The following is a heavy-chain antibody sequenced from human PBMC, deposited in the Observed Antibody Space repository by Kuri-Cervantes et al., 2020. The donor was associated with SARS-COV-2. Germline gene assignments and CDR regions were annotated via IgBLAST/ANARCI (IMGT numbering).Heavy chain of an antibody. CDR3: ARDRRGATRPDAFDI. CDR1: GGTFSSYA. J-gene: IGHJ3*02. CDR2: IIPIFGTA. V-gene: IGHV1-69*13. Sequence: SVKVSCKASGGTFSSYAISWVRQAPGQGLEWMGGIIPIFGTANYAQKFQGRVTITADESTSTAYMELSSLRSEDTAVNYCARDRRGATRPDAFDIWGQGTRVT. D-gene: IGHD3-10*01.